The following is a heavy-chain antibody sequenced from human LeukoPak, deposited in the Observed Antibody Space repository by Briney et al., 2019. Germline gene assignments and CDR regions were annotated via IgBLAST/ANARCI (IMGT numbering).Heavy chain of an antibody. J-gene: IGHJ4*02. CDR2: IYYTGIT. CDR3: ARDFCSTTSCHFDY. V-gene: IGHV4-39*07. D-gene: IGHD2-2*01. CDR1: GGSISSSNYY. Sequence: SETLSITCTVSGGSISSSNYYWGWIRQPPGTALEWIGSIYYTGITYYNPSLKSRVTISVDTSNNQFSLKLSSVTAADTAVYYCARDFCSTTSCHFDYWGQGTLVTVSS.